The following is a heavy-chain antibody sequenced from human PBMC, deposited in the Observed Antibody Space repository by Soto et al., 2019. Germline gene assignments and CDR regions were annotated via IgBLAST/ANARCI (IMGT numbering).Heavy chain of an antibody. D-gene: IGHD3-3*01. CDR2: MNPNSGNT. CDR3: ARGPTIFGVVANWYGMDV. CDR1: GYTFTSYD. V-gene: IGHV1-8*01. Sequence: ASVKVSCKASGYTFTSYDINWVRQATGQGLEWMGWMNPNSGNTGYAQKFQGRVTMTRNTSISTAYMELSSLRSEDTAVYYCARGPTIFGVVANWYGMDVWGQGTTVTVS. J-gene: IGHJ6*02.